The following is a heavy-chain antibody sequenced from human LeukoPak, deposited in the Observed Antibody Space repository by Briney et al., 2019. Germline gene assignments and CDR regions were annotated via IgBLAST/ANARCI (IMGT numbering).Heavy chain of an antibody. V-gene: IGHV4-34*01. D-gene: IGHD3-10*01. CDR1: GGSFSGYY. Sequence: PSETLSLTCAVYGGSFSGYYWSWIRQPPGKGLEWIGEMNHSGSTNYNPSLKSRVTISVDTSKNQFSLKLSSVTAADTAVYYCARRSSPFVNYYGSGKAFDIWGQGTMVTVSS. CDR2: MNHSGST. J-gene: IGHJ3*02. CDR3: ARRSSPFVNYYGSGKAFDI.